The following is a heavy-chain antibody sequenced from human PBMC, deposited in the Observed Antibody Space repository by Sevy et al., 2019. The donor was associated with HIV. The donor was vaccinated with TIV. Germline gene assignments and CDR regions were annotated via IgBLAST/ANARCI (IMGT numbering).Heavy chain of an antibody. Sequence: GGSLRLSCAASGFTFSSHAMHWVRQAPGKGLEWMAAISYDGSSKYYADSVKGRFTISRDDSKNTLYLQMSSLRAGDTSVYYCARDGGYSVNLLPSGYWGQGTLVTVSS. D-gene: IGHD3-10*02. CDR3: ARDGGYSVNLLPSGY. CDR2: ISYDGSSK. J-gene: IGHJ4*02. CDR1: GFTFSSHA. V-gene: IGHV3-30-3*01.